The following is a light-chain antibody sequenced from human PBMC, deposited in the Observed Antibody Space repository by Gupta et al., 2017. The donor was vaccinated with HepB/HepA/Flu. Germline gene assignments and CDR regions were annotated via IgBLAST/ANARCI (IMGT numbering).Light chain of an antibody. CDR2: DAS. CDR3: QQYDNRPPIT. J-gene: IGKJ3*01. CDR1: QDISNY. Sequence: DIQMTQSPSSLSASVGDRVTITCQASQDISNYLNWYQQKPGKAPKLLIYDASNWETGVPSRFSGSGSGTDFTFTISSLQPEDIAAYYCQQYDNRPPITFGRGTKVDIK. V-gene: IGKV1-33*01.